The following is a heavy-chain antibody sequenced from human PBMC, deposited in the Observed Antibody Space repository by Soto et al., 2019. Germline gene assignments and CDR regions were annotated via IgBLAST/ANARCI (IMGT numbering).Heavy chain of an antibody. J-gene: IGHJ4*02. Sequence: ASVKVSCKASGYTFTSYYMHWVRQAPGQGLEWMGIINPSGGSTNYAQKLQGRVTMTTDTSTSTAYMELRSLRSDDTAVYYCARASPIVVVVAAFDYWGQGSLVTVSS. V-gene: IGHV1-46*01. D-gene: IGHD2-15*01. CDR2: INPSGGST. CDR1: GYTFTSYY. CDR3: ARASPIVVVVAAFDY.